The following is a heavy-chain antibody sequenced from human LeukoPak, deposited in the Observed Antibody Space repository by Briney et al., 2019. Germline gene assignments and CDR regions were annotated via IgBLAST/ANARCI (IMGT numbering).Heavy chain of an antibody. Sequence: SETLSLTCTVPGGSISSSSYYCGWIRQPPGKGLEWIGSIYHSGSTYYNPSLKSRVTLYVETSKNQFSLKLSSVTAADTAVYYCAGSTYDNWFDPWGQGTLVTVSS. CDR3: AGSTYDNWFDP. CDR2: IYHSGST. CDR1: GGSISSSSYY. J-gene: IGHJ5*02. D-gene: IGHD2-8*01. V-gene: IGHV4-39*01.